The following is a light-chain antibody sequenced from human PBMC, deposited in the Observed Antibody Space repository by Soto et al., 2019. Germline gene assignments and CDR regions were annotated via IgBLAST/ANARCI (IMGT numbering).Light chain of an antibody. CDR2: EGS. Sequence: QSALTQPASVSGSPGQTITISCTVTSTDIGSYDLVSWYQQHPGKVPKLMIYEGSKRPSGASYRFSASKSGDTASLTISGLQAEDEADYYSCAFSSSSYVIFGGGTQLTVL. J-gene: IGLJ2*01. CDR1: STDIGSYDL. V-gene: IGLV2-23*01. CDR3: CAFSSSSYVI.